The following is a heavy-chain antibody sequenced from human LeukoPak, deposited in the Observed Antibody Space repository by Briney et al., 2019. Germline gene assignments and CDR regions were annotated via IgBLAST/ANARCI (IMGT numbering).Heavy chain of an antibody. V-gene: IGHV3-23*01. CDR3: AKGGPPEQWLVPLPFAY. D-gene: IGHD6-19*01. CDR1: GFTFSSYA. CDR2: ISGSGGST. J-gene: IGHJ4*02. Sequence: GGSLRLSCAASGFTFSSYAMSWVRQAPGKGLEWVSAISGSGGSTYYTDSVKGRFTISRDNSKNTLYLQMNSLRAEDTAAYYCAKGGPPEQWLVPLPFAYWGQGTLVTVSS.